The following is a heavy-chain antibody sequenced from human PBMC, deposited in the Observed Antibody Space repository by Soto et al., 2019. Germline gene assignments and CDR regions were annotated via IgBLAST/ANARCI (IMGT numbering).Heavy chain of an antibody. J-gene: IGHJ4*02. CDR1: GGTISNYY. CDR2: IYYSGST. D-gene: IGHD5-18*01. V-gene: IGHV4-59*08. CDR3: ARHRYSYGVYYFDY. Sequence: PETLSHTCIVSGGTISNYYWSWIRQPPGKGLEWIGYIYYSGSTNYNPSLTSRVTISVDTSKNQFSLKLSSVTAADTAVYYCARHRYSYGVYYFDYWGQGTLVTVS.